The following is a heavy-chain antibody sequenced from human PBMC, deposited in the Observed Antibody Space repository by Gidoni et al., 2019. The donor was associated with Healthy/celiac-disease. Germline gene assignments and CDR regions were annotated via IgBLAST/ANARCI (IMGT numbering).Heavy chain of an antibody. CDR1: GVSFSGYY. D-gene: IGHD3-3*01. J-gene: IGHJ6*02. CDR2: INHSGST. V-gene: IGHV4-34*01. Sequence: QVQLQQWGAGLLKPSETLSPTCPGYGVSFSGYYWSWIRQPPGKGLEWIGEINHSGSTNYNPSLKSRVTISVDTSKNQFSLKLSSVTAADTAVYYCARWRSRPVNYYGMDVWGQGTTVTVSS. CDR3: ARWRSRPVNYYGMDV.